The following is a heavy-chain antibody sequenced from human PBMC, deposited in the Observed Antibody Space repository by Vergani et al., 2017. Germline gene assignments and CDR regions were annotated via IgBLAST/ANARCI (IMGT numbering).Heavy chain of an antibody. D-gene: IGHD2-2*01. CDR1: GGSISSYY. J-gene: IGHJ6*03. CDR3: AREDEYQLLHYYYYYMDV. CDR2: IYTSGGT. V-gene: IGHV4-4*07. Sequence: QVQLQESGPGLVKPSETLSLTCTVSGGSISSYYWSWIRQPAGKGLEWIGRIYTSGGTNYNPSLKSRVTMSVDTSKNQFSLKLSSVTAADTAVYYCAREDEYQLLHYYYYYMDVWGKGSTVTVSS.